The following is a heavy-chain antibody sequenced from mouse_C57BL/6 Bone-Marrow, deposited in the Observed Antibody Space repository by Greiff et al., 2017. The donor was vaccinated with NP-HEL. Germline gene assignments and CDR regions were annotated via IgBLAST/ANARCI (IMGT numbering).Heavy chain of an antibody. Sequence: EVQLQQSGPELVKPGASVKMSCKASGYTFTSYVMHWVKQKPGQGLEWIGYIYPYNDGTKYNEKFKGKATLTSDKSSSTAYMELSSLTSEDAAVYYCARYYDGYYVRYAMDYWGQGTSVTVSS. CDR1: GYTFTSYV. V-gene: IGHV1-14*01. CDR2: IYPYNDGT. CDR3: ARYYDGYYVRYAMDY. D-gene: IGHD2-3*01. J-gene: IGHJ4*01.